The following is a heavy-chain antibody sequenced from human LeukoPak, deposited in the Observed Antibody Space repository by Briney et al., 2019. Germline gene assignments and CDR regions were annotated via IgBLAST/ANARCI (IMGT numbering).Heavy chain of an antibody. CDR2: ITTYNGNT. V-gene: IGHV1-18*01. D-gene: IGHD4-17*01. CDR1: GYTFTSYP. Sequence: GASVKVSCKASGYTFTSYPISWVRQAPGQGLEWMGWITTYNGNTNYARKLQGRVTMTTDTSTRTAYMDLRGLRSDDTAVYYCARGYDYGDYVGDFDYWAREPWSPSPQ. CDR3: ARGYDYGDYVGDFDY. J-gene: IGHJ4*02.